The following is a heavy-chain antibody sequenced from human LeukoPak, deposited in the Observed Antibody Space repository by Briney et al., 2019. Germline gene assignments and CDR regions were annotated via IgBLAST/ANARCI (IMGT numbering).Heavy chain of an antibody. V-gene: IGHV3-30*02. D-gene: IGHD2-2*01. Sequence: GGSLRLSCAASGFTFSSYGMHWVRQAPGKGLEWVAFIRYDGSNKYYADSVEGRFTISRDNSKNTLYLQMNSLRAEDTAVYYCAKDYCSSTSCYPDDAFDIWGQGTMVTVSS. CDR3: AKDYCSSTSCYPDDAFDI. J-gene: IGHJ3*02. CDR1: GFTFSSYG. CDR2: IRYDGSNK.